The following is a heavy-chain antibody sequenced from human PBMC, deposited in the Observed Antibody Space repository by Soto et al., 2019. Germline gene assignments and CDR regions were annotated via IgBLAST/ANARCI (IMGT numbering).Heavy chain of an antibody. CDR3: ARRYSSGWEPWYFDL. CDR2: ISAYNGNT. CDR1: GYRYTSYG. V-gene: IGHV1-18*01. D-gene: IGHD6-19*01. J-gene: IGHJ2*01. Sequence: GASVKVSCTASGYRYTSYGISWVRQAPGQGLEWMGWISAYNGNTNYAQKLQGRVTMTTVTSTSTAYMELRSLRSDDTAVYYCARRYSSGWEPWYFDLWGRGTLVTVSS.